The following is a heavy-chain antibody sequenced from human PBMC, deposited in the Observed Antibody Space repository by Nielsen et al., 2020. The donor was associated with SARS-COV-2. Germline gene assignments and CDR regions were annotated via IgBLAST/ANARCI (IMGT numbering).Heavy chain of an antibody. CDR1: GFTFNSYV. J-gene: IGHJ6*02. CDR2: MSYDGTIE. V-gene: IGHV3-30*03. D-gene: IGHD3-9*01. CDR3: AREGRTKFFDSASYYFGVDV. Sequence: GGSLRLSCAASGFTFNSYVMHWVRQAPGKGLEWVAVMSYDGTIEYYAESVKGRFTISRDTSQKTLYLQLNSLKTEDTALYYCAREGRTKFFDSASYYFGVDVWGQGTTVNVSS.